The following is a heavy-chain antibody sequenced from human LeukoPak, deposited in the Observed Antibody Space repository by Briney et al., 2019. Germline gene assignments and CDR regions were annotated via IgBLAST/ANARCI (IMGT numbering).Heavy chain of an antibody. CDR3: ARERWFGNIAFDP. J-gene: IGHJ5*02. Sequence: GASVKVSCKVSGYTLTELSMHWVRQAPGQGLEWMGWINTNTGNPTYAQGFTGRFVFSLDTSVSTAYLQISSLKAEDTAVYYCARERWFGNIAFDPWGQGTLVTVSS. V-gene: IGHV7-4-1*02. CDR1: GYTLTELS. CDR2: INTNTGNP. D-gene: IGHD3-10*01.